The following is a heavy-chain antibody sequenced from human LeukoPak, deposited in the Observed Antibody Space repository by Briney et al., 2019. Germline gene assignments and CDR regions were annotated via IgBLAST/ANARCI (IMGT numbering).Heavy chain of an antibody. CDR3: ARSITMIAV. Sequence: PGGSLRLSCAATGFTFSDSYMSWVRQAPGKGLDWISYISNTARTKDYADSVKGRFTISRDNAKNILYLEMNSLRAEDTAVYYCARSITMIAVWGQGTLVTVSS. CDR1: GFTFSDSY. D-gene: IGHD3-22*01. CDR2: ISNTARTK. J-gene: IGHJ4*02. V-gene: IGHV3-11*01.